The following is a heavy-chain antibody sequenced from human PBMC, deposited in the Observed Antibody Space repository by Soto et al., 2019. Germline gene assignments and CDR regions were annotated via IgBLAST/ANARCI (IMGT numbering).Heavy chain of an antibody. J-gene: IGHJ5*02. CDR3: SRAGTYFLYKGFTRHNLFDP. V-gene: IGHV4-34*02. CDR2: INHSGTT. Sequence: QVQLQQWGAGLLKPSETLSLTCAVFGGSFTGYYWSWIRQSPGKGLEWIGEINHSGTTKYNPSLKSRVTISVNTSEKQFSLKLSSVTAADTAVYYCSRAGTYFLYKGFTRHNLFDPWCQGTLVTGSS. CDR1: GGSFTGYY. D-gene: IGHD3-9*01.